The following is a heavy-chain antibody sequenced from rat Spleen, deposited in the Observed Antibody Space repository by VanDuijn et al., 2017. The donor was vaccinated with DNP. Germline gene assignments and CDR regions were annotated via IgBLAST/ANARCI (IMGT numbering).Heavy chain of an antibody. Sequence: EVQLVESGGGLVQPGRSLKLSCAASGFTFSDYDMAWVRQAPTKGLEWVASISYDGSSTYYRDSVKGRFTISRDNAKSTLYLQMDSLRSEETATYYCARAGVQWYYFDYWGQGVMVTVSS. CDR1: GFTFSDYD. CDR2: ISYDGSST. J-gene: IGHJ2*01. D-gene: IGHD1-1*01. CDR3: ARAGVQWYYFDY. V-gene: IGHV5-7*01.